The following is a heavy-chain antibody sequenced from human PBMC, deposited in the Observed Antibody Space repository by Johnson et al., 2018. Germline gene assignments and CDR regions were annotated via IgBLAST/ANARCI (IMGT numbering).Heavy chain of an antibody. J-gene: IGHJ3*02. CDR3: ARDRPGTTRTDAFDI. CDR1: GFTFSDYY. Sequence: QVQLVESGGGLVKPGGSXRLSCAASGFTFSDYYMSWIRQAPGKGLEWVSYISSSGSTIYYADSVKGRLTISRDNAKNSLYLQRNSLRAEDTAVYYCARDRPGTTRTDAFDIWGQGTMVTVSS. CDR2: ISSSGSTI. V-gene: IGHV3-11*01. D-gene: IGHD1-7*01.